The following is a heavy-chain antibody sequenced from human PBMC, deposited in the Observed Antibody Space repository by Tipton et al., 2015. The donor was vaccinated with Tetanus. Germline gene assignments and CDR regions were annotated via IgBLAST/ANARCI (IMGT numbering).Heavy chain of an antibody. Sequence: VQLVQSGAEVKKPGESLKISCKGSGYSFTSYWIGWVRQMPGKDLAWMGIIYPGDSDTRYSPPFQGQVTISADKSISTAYLQWSSLKASDTAMYYCARHLGDGDILTALTDYWGQGTLVTVSS. CDR2: IYPGDSDT. V-gene: IGHV5-51*01. CDR1: GYSFTSYW. CDR3: ARHLGDGDILTALTDY. D-gene: IGHD3-9*01. J-gene: IGHJ4*02.